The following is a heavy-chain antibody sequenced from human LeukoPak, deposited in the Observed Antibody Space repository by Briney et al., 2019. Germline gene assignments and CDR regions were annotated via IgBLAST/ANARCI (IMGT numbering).Heavy chain of an antibody. CDR1: RGSISSRSDY. Sequence: PSKTLPLTCTVSRGSISSRSDYWWAWIRQPPGKGLEWIGSVYYNGNTYYNWSLKSRLTISVDTSKDQFSLNLASVTAADTAVYHCARQRASGTWAFDYWGQGTLLTVSS. V-gene: IGHV4-39*01. J-gene: IGHJ4*02. CDR3: ARQRASGTWAFDY. D-gene: IGHD3-3*01. CDR2: VYYNGNT.